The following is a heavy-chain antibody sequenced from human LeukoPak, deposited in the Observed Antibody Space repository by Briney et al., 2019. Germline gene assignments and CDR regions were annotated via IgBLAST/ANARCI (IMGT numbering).Heavy chain of an antibody. CDR1: GGSFSGYY. J-gene: IGHJ5*02. CDR2: INHSGST. CDR3: ARAPKYCSSTSCYPPNWFDP. V-gene: IGHV4-34*01. D-gene: IGHD2-2*01. Sequence: SETLSLTCAVYGGSFSGYYWNWIRQPPGKGLEWIGEINHSGSTNYNPSLKSRVTISVDTSKNQFSLKLSSVTAADTAEYYCARAPKYCSSTSCYPPNWFDPWGQGTLVTVSS.